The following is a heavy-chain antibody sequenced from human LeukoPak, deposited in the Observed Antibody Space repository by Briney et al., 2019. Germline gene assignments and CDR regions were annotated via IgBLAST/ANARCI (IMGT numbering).Heavy chain of an antibody. CDR3: ARADELGDHHIDS. D-gene: IGHD2-21*02. Sequence: ASVKVSCKASGYTFTAYYIRWLRQAPGQGLEWMGWVNPNTGATMYAQKFQGRVTMTRDTSISTAYIDVSRLLSDDTAVYYCARADELGDHHIDSWGQGTLVTVSS. V-gene: IGHV1-2*02. CDR1: GYTFTAYY. J-gene: IGHJ4*02. CDR2: VNPNTGAT.